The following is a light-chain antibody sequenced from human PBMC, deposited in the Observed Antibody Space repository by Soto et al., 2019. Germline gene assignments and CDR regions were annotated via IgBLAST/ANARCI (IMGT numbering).Light chain of an antibody. CDR3: QQYNSYSWT. CDR1: QSVSIW. Sequence: DIQMTQSPSTLSASEGDRVTISCRASQSVSIWLAWYQQKPGRAPKLLIYKASGLESGVPSRFSGSGSGTEFTLTISSLQPDDFATYYCQQYNSYSWTVGQGTKVDIK. V-gene: IGKV1-5*03. CDR2: KAS. J-gene: IGKJ1*01.